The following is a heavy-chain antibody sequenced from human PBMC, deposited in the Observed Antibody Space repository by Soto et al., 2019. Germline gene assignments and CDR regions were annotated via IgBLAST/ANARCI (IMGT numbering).Heavy chain of an antibody. CDR2: ISGSGGST. CDR3: AKDPYYYDSSGYYLDDAFDI. CDR1: GFTFSSYA. Sequence: GGSLRLSCAASGFTFSSYAMSWVRQAPGKGLEWVSAISGSGGSTYYADSVKGRFTISRDNSKNTLYLQMNSLRAEDTAVYYCAKDPYYYDSSGYYLDDAFDIWGQGTMVTVSS. J-gene: IGHJ3*02. D-gene: IGHD3-22*01. V-gene: IGHV3-23*01.